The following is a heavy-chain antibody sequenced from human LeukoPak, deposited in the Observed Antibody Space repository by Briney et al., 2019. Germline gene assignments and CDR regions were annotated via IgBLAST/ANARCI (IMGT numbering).Heavy chain of an antibody. V-gene: IGHV1-46*01. D-gene: IGHD6-13*01. CDR1: GYTFTGYY. CDR2: INPSGGST. Sequence: ASVKVSCKASGYTFTGYYMHWVRQAPGQGLEWMGIINPSGGSTSYAQKFQGRVTMTRDMSTSTVYMELSSLRSEDTAVYYCARARYSSSWYPTFDYWGQGTLVTVSS. J-gene: IGHJ4*02. CDR3: ARARYSSSWYPTFDY.